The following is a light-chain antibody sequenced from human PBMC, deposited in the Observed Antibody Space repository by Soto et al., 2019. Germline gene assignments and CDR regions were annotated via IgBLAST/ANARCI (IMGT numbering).Light chain of an antibody. J-gene: IGKJ2*01. CDR1: QSIGTY. Sequence: DIQMTQSPSSLPASVGDRVRITCRASQSIGTYLSWYHQKPGKAPKLLIYGASNLQSGVPSRFSGSGSETSFTLTISSLQPEDFATYYCQQSYSAPRTFGQGTKVEI. CDR3: QQSYSAPRT. V-gene: IGKV1-39*01. CDR2: GAS.